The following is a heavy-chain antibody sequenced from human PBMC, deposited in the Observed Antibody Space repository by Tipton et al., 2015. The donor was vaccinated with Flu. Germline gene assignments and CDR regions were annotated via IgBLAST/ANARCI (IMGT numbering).Heavy chain of an antibody. CDR1: GGSISSYY. V-gene: IGHV4-4*07. CDR2: IYTSGST. D-gene: IGHD3-3*01. J-gene: IGHJ5*02. Sequence: TLSLTCTVSGGSISSYYWSWIRQPAGKGLEWIGRIYTSGSTNYNPSLKSRVTMSVDTSKNQFSLKLSSVTAADTAVYYCAREKRGHYDFWSGYYPVNWFDPWGQGTLVTVSS. CDR3: AREKRGHYDFWSGYYPVNWFDP.